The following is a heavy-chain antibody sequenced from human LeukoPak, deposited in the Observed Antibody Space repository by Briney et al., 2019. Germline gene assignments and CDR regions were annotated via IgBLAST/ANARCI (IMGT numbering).Heavy chain of an antibody. CDR2: LSASGGTT. Sequence: PGGSLRLSCSASGFTFSAYAMTWVRQAPGEGLEWVSALSASGGTTYYADSVKGRFTTSRDNSKNTVYPQMNSLRAEDTAIYYCAKLPREYCSDNSCPNWFDTWGQGTLVTVSS. D-gene: IGHD2-2*01. CDR1: GFTFSAYA. V-gene: IGHV3-23*01. CDR3: AKLPREYCSDNSCPNWFDT. J-gene: IGHJ5*02.